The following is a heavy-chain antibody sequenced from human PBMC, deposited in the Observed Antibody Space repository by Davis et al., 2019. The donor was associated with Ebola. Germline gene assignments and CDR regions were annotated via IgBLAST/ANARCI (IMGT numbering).Heavy chain of an antibody. V-gene: IGHV1-58*02. D-gene: IGHD1-14*01. CDR3: AASAGTVGKFDY. CDR2: IVVGSGKT. Sequence: SVKVSCKASGFTFTNSAMQWVRQARGQRLEWIGWIVVGSGKTNYAQKFQGRVTITRDMSTSTSSLDLSNLRSEDTAIYYCAASAGTVGKFDYWGQGTLVTVSS. J-gene: IGHJ4*01. CDR1: GFTFTNSA.